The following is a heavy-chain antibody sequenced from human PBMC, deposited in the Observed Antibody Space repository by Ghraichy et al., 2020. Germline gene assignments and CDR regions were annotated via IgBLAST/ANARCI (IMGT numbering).Heavy chain of an antibody. Sequence: LSLTCAASGFIFTNAWMNWVRQAPGKGLEWVGRIKSKYNGGTIDSAAPVKGRFTISRDDSKNTVYLEMNSLETEDTAVYFCTTGGYALDIWGQGTVVTVSS. CDR1: GFIFTNAW. V-gene: IGHV3-15*07. CDR3: TTGGYALDI. J-gene: IGHJ3*02. CDR2: IKSKYNGGTI.